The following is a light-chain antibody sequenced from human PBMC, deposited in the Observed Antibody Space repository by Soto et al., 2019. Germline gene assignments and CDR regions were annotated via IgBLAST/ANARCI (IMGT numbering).Light chain of an antibody. V-gene: IGLV2-14*01. CDR1: SSDVGGYHS. J-gene: IGLJ2*01. Sequence: QSALTQPASVSGSPGQSITISCTGTSSDVGGYHSVSWYQQHPGIAPKLMIYEVSNRPSGVSNRFSGSKFGNTASLTISGLQAEDEADYYCSSYTTSSTRVFGGGTKVTVL. CDR3: SSYTTSSTRV. CDR2: EVS.